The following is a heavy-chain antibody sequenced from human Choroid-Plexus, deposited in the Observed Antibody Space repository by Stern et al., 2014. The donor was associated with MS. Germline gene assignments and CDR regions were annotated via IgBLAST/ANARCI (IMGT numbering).Heavy chain of an antibody. D-gene: IGHD2/OR15-2a*01. CDR3: AKDRQYLTYFFDH. J-gene: IGHJ5*02. V-gene: IGHV3-30*18. CDR2: VSYDGSNK. CDR1: GFTFGSCA. Sequence: VQLVESGGGVVHPGRPLRLSCVASGFTFGSCAMHWVRQAPGKGLEWVAGVSYDGSNKYYADSVKGRFTISRDNSQNTLYIQMSSLRPEDTAVYYCAKDRQYLTYFFDHWGQGSLVTVSS.